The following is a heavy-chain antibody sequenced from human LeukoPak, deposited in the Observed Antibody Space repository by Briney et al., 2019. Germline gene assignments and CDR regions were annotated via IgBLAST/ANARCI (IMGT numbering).Heavy chain of an antibody. Sequence: GGSLRLSCAASGFTFSGSAMHWVRQASGKGLEWVCRIRSKANSYATAYAASVKGRFTISRDDSKNTAYLQMNSLKTEDTAVYYCTTSSSWYLWENGDYWGQGTLVTVSS. J-gene: IGHJ4*02. V-gene: IGHV3-73*01. CDR2: IRSKANSYAT. D-gene: IGHD6-13*01. CDR1: GFTFSGSA. CDR3: TTSSSWYLWENGDY.